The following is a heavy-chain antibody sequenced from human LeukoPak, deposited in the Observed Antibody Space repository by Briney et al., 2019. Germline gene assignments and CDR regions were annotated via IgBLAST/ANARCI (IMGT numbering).Heavy chain of an antibody. CDR3: ARETGYYDSSGYYSGGAFDI. CDR1: GFTFSDHY. CDR2: TRNKANSYTT. D-gene: IGHD3-22*01. J-gene: IGHJ3*02. Sequence: PGGSLRLSCAASGFTFSDHYMDWVRQAPGKGLEWVGRTRNKANSYTTEYAASVKGRFTISRDDSKNSLYLQMNSLKTEDTAMYYCARETGYYDSSGYYSGGAFDIWGQGTMVTVSS. V-gene: IGHV3-72*01.